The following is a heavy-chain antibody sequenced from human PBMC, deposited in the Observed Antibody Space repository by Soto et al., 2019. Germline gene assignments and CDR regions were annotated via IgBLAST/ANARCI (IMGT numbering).Heavy chain of an antibody. CDR3: ARGMTIFGVVLADYYGMDV. Sequence: PSETRSLTCAVYGGSFSGYYWSWIRQPPGKGLEWIGEINHSGSTNYNPSLKSRVTISVDTSKNQFSLKLSSVTAADTAVYYCARGMTIFGVVLADYYGMDVWGQGTTVTV. J-gene: IGHJ6*02. V-gene: IGHV4-34*01. CDR2: INHSGST. D-gene: IGHD3-3*01. CDR1: GGSFSGYY.